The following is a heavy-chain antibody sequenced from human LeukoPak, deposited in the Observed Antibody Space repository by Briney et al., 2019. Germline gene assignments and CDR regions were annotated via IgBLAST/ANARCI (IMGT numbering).Heavy chain of an antibody. CDR3: ARDREAVDTKAWYFDY. Sequence: GGSLRLSCAASGFTFSSYEMNWVRQAPGKGLEWVSYISSSGSTIYYADSVKGRFTISGDNAKNSLYLQMNSPRAEDTAVYYCARDREAVDTKAWYFDYWGQGTLVTVSS. J-gene: IGHJ4*02. V-gene: IGHV3-48*03. CDR2: ISSSGSTI. D-gene: IGHD6-19*01. CDR1: GFTFSSYE.